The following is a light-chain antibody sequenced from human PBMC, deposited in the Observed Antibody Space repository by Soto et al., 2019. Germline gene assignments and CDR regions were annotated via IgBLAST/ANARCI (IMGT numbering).Light chain of an antibody. CDR1: QSISSY. J-gene: IGKJ5*01. CDR3: QQRSNWPHT. Sequence: DIQMTQSPSSLSASVGDRVTITCRASQSISSYLNWYQQKPGKAPKLLIYAASSLQSGVPSRFSGSGSGTDFTLTISSLQPEDFATYYCQQRSNWPHTFGQGTRLEIK. CDR2: AAS. V-gene: IGKV1-39*01.